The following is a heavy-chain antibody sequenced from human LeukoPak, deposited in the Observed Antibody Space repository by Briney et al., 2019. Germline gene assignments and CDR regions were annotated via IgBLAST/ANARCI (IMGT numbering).Heavy chain of an antibody. V-gene: IGHV3-7*03. CDR1: GFTFSSYW. J-gene: IGHJ4*02. CDR3: ASMYYYGSGSPPGY. CDR2: IKQDGSEK. Sequence: PGRSLRLSCAASGFTFSSYWMSWVRQAPGKGLEWVANIKQDGSEKYYVDSVKGRFTISRDNAKNSLYLQMNSLRAEDTAVYYCASMYYYGSGSPPGYWGQGTLVTVSS. D-gene: IGHD3-10*01.